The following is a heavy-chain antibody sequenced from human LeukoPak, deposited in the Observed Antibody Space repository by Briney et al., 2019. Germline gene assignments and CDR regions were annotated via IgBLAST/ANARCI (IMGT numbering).Heavy chain of an antibody. Sequence: PGGSLRLSCAASGFTVSGNYMSWVRQAPGKGLEWVSVIYSGGSTYYADSVKGRFTISRDNSKNTLYLQMNSLRAEDTAVYYCAKGILRYDSSGYYYVGMFDYWGQGTLVTVSS. V-gene: IGHV3-53*01. CDR3: AKGILRYDSSGYYYVGMFDY. CDR2: IYSGGST. J-gene: IGHJ4*02. D-gene: IGHD3-22*01. CDR1: GFTVSGNY.